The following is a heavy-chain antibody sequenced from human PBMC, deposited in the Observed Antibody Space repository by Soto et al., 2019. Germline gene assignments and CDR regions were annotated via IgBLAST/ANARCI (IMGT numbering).Heavy chain of an antibody. Sequence: SGTLSLTCTVSGGSFSSYYWSWIRQPPGKGLEWIGYIYYSGSTNYNPSLKSRVTMSVDTSKNQFSLKLSSVTAADTAVYYCAXALGYSSSRYPMNWFDPWGQGTLVTVSS. V-gene: IGHV4-59*01. CDR1: GGSFSSYY. CDR2: IYYSGST. J-gene: IGHJ5*01. CDR3: AXALGYSSSRYPMNWFDP. D-gene: IGHD6-13*01.